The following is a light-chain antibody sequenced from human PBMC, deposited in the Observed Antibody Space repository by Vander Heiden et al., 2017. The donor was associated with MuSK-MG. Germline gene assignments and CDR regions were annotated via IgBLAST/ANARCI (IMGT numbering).Light chain of an antibody. V-gene: IGKV1-33*01. J-gene: IGKJ5*01. CDR2: DAS. Sequence: DIQMTQSPSSLSASVGDRVTITCQASQDISNYLNWYQQKPGKAPKLLIYDASNLETGVPSRFSGSGSGTDFTFTISSLQPEEIATYYCQQYENLQWLWVRFGQGTRLEIK. CDR3: QQYENLQWLWVR. CDR1: QDISNY.